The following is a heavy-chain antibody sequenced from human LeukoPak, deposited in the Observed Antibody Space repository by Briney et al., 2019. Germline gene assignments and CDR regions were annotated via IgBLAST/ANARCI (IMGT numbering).Heavy chain of an antibody. CDR3: TGSLIVGVDHVDDF. V-gene: IGHV3-49*04. D-gene: IGHD1-26*01. J-gene: IGHJ4*02. CDR1: GFTFSSYA. Sequence: PGGSLRLSCAASGFTFSSYAMSWVRQAPGNGLEWVGFIRSKAYGGTTEYAASVKGRFTISRDDSKSIAYLQMSSLKTEDTAVYYCTGSLIVGVDHVDDFWGQGTLVTVSS. CDR2: IRSKAYGGTT.